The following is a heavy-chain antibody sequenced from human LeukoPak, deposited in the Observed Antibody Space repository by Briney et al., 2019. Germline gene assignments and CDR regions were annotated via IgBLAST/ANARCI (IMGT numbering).Heavy chain of an antibody. V-gene: IGHV1-2*02. Sequence: ASVKVSCKASGYTFTGYYMHWVRQAPGQGLEWMGWINPNSGGTNYAQKFQGRVTMTRDTSISTAYMELSRLRSDDTAVYYCARDLLRSGGGWGMDVWGQGTTVTVSS. CDR2: INPNSGGT. D-gene: IGHD2-15*01. J-gene: IGHJ6*02. CDR1: GYTFTGYY. CDR3: ARDLLRSGGGWGMDV.